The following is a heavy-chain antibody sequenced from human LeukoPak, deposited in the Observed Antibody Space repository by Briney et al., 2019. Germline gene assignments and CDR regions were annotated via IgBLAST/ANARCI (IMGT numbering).Heavy chain of an antibody. D-gene: IGHD3-22*01. CDR1: GGTFSSYA. V-gene: IGHV1-69*01. Sequence: SVKVSCKASGGTFSSYAISWVRQAPGQGLEWMGGIIPIFGTANYAQKFQGRVTITADESTSTAYMELSSLRSEDTAVYYCARARRTYYYDSSGPASGMDVWGQGTTVTVSS. CDR3: ARARRTYYYDSSGPASGMDV. J-gene: IGHJ6*02. CDR2: IIPIFGTA.